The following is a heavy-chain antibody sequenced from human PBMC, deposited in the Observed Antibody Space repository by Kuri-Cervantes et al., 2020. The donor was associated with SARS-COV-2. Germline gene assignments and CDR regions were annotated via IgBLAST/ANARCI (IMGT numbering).Heavy chain of an antibody. CDR1: GFSFTNYW. D-gene: IGHD2/OR15-2a*01. V-gene: IGHV5-51*01. CDR3: ARTFQGEAVTFYYHTDV. CDR2: IYPGDSDT. J-gene: IGHJ6*03. Sequence: KVSCKGSGFSFTNYWIGWVRQMPGKGLEWMGIIYPGDSDTRYSPSFQGLVTISADKSISTAYLQWSSLKASDTAMYYCARTFQGEAVTFYYHTDVWGKGTTVTVSS.